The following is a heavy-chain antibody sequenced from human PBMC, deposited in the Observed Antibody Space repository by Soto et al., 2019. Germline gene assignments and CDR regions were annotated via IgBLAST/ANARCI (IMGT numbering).Heavy chain of an antibody. J-gene: IGHJ2*01. CDR2: INDRGSI. V-gene: IGHV4-34*01. D-gene: IGHD3-9*01. CDR1: GGSFSGYY. CDR3: ARESHDILTGPRWVWYFDL. Sequence: QVQLQQWGAGPLRPLETLSLTCGVSGGSFSGYYWAWTRQSPGKGLERIGEINDRGSINYNPSLTSRVSISVDTSKNHYSLNLRSVTAAATAVYYCARESHDILTGPRWVWYFDLWGRGTLVTVSS.